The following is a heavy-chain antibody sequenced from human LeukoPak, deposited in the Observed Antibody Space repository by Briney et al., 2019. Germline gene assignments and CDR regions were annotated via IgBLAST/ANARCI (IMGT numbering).Heavy chain of an antibody. CDR1: GGSFSGYY. CDR3: ARGLERLYYFDY. CDR2: INHSGST. Sequence: SETLSLTCAVYGGSFSGYYWSWIRQPPGKGLEWIGEINHSGSTNYNPSLKSRVTISVDTSENQFSLKLSSVTAADTAVYYCARGLERLYYFDYWGQGTLVTVSS. D-gene: IGHD6-19*01. V-gene: IGHV4-34*01. J-gene: IGHJ4*02.